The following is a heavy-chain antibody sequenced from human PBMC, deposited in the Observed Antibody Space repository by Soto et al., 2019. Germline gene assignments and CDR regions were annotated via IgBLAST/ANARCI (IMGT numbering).Heavy chain of an antibody. CDR1: GGSISSSSYY. CDR2: INYSGTT. D-gene: IGHD6-19*01. CDR3: ARLQVAGTNYFDY. V-gene: IGHV4-39*01. J-gene: IGHJ4*02. Sequence: SETLSLTCTVSGGSISSSSYYWGWIRQSSGKGLEWIGSINYSGTTYYNPSLKSRVTISVDTSKNQFSLKLSSVTAADTAVYYCARLQVAGTNYFDYWGQGTLVTVSS.